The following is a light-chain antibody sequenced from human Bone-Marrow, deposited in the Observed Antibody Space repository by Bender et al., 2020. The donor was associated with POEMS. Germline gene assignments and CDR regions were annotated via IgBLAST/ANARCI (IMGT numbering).Light chain of an antibody. Sequence: QSALTQPASVSGSPGQSITISCTGTRSDVGGYDYVAWYQQYPGNAPKLMIYDVSNRPSGVSNRFSGSKSGHTASLTISGLQAEDEAAYYCSSYTRTSTFVFGSGTKVTVL. V-gene: IGLV2-14*01. CDR3: SSYTRTSTFV. CDR2: DVS. J-gene: IGLJ1*01. CDR1: RSDVGGYDY.